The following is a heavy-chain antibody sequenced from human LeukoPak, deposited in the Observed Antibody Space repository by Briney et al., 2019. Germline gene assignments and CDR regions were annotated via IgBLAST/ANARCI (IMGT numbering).Heavy chain of an antibody. CDR3: AKEWARDSSGYCDY. D-gene: IGHD3-22*01. CDR2: ISGSGGST. J-gene: IGHJ4*02. V-gene: IGHV3-23*01. CDR1: GFTFSSYA. Sequence: GGSLRLSCAASGFTFSSYAMSWVRQAPGKGLEWVSGISGSGGSTYYADSVKGRFTISRDNSKNTLYLQMNSLRAEDTAVYYCAKEWARDSSGYCDYWGQGTLVTVSS.